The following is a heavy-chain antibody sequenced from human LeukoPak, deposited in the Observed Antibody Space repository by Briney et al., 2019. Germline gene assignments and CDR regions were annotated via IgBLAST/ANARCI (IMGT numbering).Heavy chain of an antibody. CDR3: ASYYDSSGPFDY. CDR2: ISYDGSNK. V-gene: IGHV3-30*03. Sequence: GGSLRLSCAASGFTFSSYAMSWVRQAPGRGLEWVAVISYDGSNKYYADSVKGRFTISRDNSKNTLYLQMNSLRAEDTAVYYCASYYDSSGPFDYWGQGTLVTVSS. CDR1: GFTFSSYA. J-gene: IGHJ4*02. D-gene: IGHD3-22*01.